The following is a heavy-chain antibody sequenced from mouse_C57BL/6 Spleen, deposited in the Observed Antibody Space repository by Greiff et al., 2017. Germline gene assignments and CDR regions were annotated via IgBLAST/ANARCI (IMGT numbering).Heavy chain of an antibody. Sequence: QVQLQQPGAELVKPGASVKMSCKASGYTFTSYWITWVKQRPGQGLEWIGDIYPGSGSTNYNEKFKSKATLTVDTSSSTAYMQLSSLTSEDSAVYYCARAGITTVLGEGFDYGGQGTTLTVAS. CDR1: GYTFTSYW. V-gene: IGHV1-55*01. D-gene: IGHD1-1*01. J-gene: IGHJ2*01. CDR3: ARAGITTVLGEGFDY. CDR2: IYPGSGST.